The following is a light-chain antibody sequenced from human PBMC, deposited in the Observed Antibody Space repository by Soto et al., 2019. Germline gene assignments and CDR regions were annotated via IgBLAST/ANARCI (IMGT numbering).Light chain of an antibody. Sequence: DIPMTQSPSSLSASVGDRVTITCRASQSISSSLNWYQQKPGKAPKLLIYAASSLQSGVPSRFSGSGSGTDFTLTISSLQPEDFATYNCQQSYSSLWTFGQGTKVEVK. CDR2: AAS. CDR3: QQSYSSLWT. CDR1: QSISSS. V-gene: IGKV1-39*01. J-gene: IGKJ1*01.